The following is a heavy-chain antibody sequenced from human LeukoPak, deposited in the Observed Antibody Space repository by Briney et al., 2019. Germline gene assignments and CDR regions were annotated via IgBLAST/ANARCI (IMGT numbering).Heavy chain of an antibody. V-gene: IGHV4-4*02. CDR1: GGSISSDNW. Sequence: SETLSLTYSVSGGSISSDNWWTWVRQPPGKRLEWIGEVYHRGSTNYNPTLKSRVPMSVDKSKNQFSLKLSSVIAADTAVYYCVTRNYYDSTGYFNYWGQGTLVTVSS. CDR2: VYHRGST. CDR3: VTRNYYDSTGYFNY. D-gene: IGHD3-22*01. J-gene: IGHJ4*02.